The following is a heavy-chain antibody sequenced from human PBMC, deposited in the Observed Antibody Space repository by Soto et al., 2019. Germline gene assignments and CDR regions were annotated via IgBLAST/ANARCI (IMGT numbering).Heavy chain of an antibody. D-gene: IGHD2-15*01. CDR2: IYYSEST. Sequence: QLQLQESGPGLVKPSETLSLTCTVSGGSISSSSYYWGWIRQPPGKGLEWIGSIYYSESTYYNPSLKSRVTISVDTSKNQFSLKLSSVTAADTAVFYCARQRLVVVAARKRPYSMDVWGKGTTVTVSS. CDR3: ARQRLVVVAARKRPYSMDV. V-gene: IGHV4-39*01. CDR1: GGSISSSSYY. J-gene: IGHJ6*03.